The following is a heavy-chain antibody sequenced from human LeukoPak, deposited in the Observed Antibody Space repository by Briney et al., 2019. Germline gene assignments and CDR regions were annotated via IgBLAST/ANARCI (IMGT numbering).Heavy chain of an antibody. V-gene: IGHV1-69*04. D-gene: IGHD5-24*01. CDR2: IIPILGIA. CDR1: GGTFSSYA. J-gene: IGHJ5*02. Sequence: SVKVSCKASGGTFSSYAISWVRQAPGQGLEWMGRIIPILGIANYAQKFQGRVTITADESTSTAYMELSSLRSEDTAVYYCARDKTPRRDGYNYWFDPWGQGTLVTVSS. CDR3: ARDKTPRRDGYNYWFDP.